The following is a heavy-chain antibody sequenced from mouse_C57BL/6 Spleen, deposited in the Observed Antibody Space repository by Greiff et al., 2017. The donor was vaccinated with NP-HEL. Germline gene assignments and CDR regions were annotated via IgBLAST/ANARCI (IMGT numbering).Heavy chain of an antibody. Sequence: EVKLQESGPGLVKPSQSLSLTCSVTGYSITSGYYWNWIRQFPGNKLEWMGYISYDGSNNYNPSLKNRISITRDTSKNQFFLKLNSVTTEDTATYYCARDLLRLKGFAYWGQGTLVTVSA. D-gene: IGHD1-2*01. V-gene: IGHV3-6*01. CDR2: ISYDGSN. J-gene: IGHJ3*01. CDR1: GYSITSGYY. CDR3: ARDLLRLKGFAY.